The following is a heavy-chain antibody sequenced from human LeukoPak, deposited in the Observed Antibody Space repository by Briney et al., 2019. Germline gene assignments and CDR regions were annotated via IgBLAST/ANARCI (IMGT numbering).Heavy chain of an antibody. CDR3: SYGANYYFDF. Sequence: GGSLRLSCAASGLTFTNVYMNWIRQAPGKGPKWVGRIKSKIQGGTTDYAAPVKGRFTVSRDESKNMLYLQMNSLKTEDSAVYYCSYGANYYFDFWGPGTLVTVSS. CDR1: GLTFTNVY. CDR2: IKSKIQGGTT. V-gene: IGHV3-15*07. D-gene: IGHD5-24*01. J-gene: IGHJ2*01.